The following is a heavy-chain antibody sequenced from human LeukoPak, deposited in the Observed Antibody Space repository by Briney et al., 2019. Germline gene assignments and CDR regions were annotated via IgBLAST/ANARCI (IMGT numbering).Heavy chain of an antibody. D-gene: IGHD3-10*01. Sequence: TGGSLRLSCAASGFTFSSYAMSWVRQAPGKGLEWVSSISSSSSYIYYADSVKGRFTITRDNAENSLYLQMNSLRAEDTALYYCARDSGGHLNYWGQGTLVTVSS. CDR2: ISSSSSYI. V-gene: IGHV3-21*01. J-gene: IGHJ4*02. CDR3: ARDSGGHLNY. CDR1: GFTFSSYA.